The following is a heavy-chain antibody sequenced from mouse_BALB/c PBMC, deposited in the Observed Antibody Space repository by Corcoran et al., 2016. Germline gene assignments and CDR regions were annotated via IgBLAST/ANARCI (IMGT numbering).Heavy chain of an antibody. V-gene: IGHV1-26*01. CDR2: INPKNGGT. Sequence: EVQMQQSVPELVKPGDSVKLCCKAYGYTFPAYYMKWVKQSHGNSLEWIVDINPKNGGTSYNQKFKGKATLTGDKSSSTAYMHLNRLTAEDAAVYYLARVWDWDLDVWGAGNTVTVYS. CDR1: GYTFPAYY. CDR3: ARVWDWDLDV. D-gene: IGHD4-1*01. J-gene: IGHJ1*01.